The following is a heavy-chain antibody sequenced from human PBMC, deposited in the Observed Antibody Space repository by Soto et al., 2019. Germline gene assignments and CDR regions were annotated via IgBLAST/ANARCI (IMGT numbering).Heavy chain of an antibody. CDR2: IKSKTDGGTT. D-gene: IGHD3-16*01. J-gene: IGHJ3*02. CDR3: TSFGGVSATDDAFDI. V-gene: IGHV3-15*01. Sequence: EVQLVESGGGLVKPGGSLRLSCAASGFTFSNAWMSWVRQAPGKGLEWVGRIKSKTDGGTTDYAAPVKGRFTISRDDLKNTLYLQMNSLKTEYPAVYYCTSFGGVSATDDAFDIWGQGTMVTVSS. CDR1: GFTFSNAW.